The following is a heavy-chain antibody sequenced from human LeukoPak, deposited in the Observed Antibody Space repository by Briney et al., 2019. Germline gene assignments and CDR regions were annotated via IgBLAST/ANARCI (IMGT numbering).Heavy chain of an antibody. D-gene: IGHD3-9*01. V-gene: IGHV4-34*01. J-gene: IGHJ5*02. CDR1: GGSFSGYY. CDR3: ARGRLRYFDWLLLSWFDP. Sequence: SETLSLTCAVYGGSFSGYYWGWIRQPPGKGLEWIGEINHSGSTNYNPSLKSRVTISVDTSKNQFSLKLSSVTAADTAVYYCARGRLRYFDWLLLSWFDPWGQGTLVTVSS. CDR2: INHSGST.